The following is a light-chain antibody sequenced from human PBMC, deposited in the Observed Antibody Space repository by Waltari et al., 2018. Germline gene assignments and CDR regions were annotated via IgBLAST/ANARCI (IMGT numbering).Light chain of an antibody. Sequence: DIKMTQSPCSLSASVGDRVTITCQASKDISNYLNWYQQKPGKSPKLLIYDASNLETGVPSRFSGSGSGTDFTFTISSLQPEDIATYYCQQYDNLPSFGGGTKVEIK. V-gene: IGKV1-33*01. CDR2: DAS. J-gene: IGKJ4*01. CDR1: KDISNY. CDR3: QQYDNLPS.